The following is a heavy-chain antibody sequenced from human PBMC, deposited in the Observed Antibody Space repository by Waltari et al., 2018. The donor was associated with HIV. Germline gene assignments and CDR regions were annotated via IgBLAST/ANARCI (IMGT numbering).Heavy chain of an antibody. V-gene: IGHV3-48*04. J-gene: IGHJ4*02. CDR3: ARDHAGGLSDY. D-gene: IGHD5-12*01. CDR2: ISSSSSTI. CDR1: GFTFSSYS. Sequence: EVQLVESGGGLVQPGGSLRLSCAASGFTFSSYSMNWVRQAPGKGLEWVSYISSSSSTIYYADSVKGRFTISRDNAKNSLYLQMNSLRAEDTAVYYCARDHAGGLSDYWGQGTLVTVSS.